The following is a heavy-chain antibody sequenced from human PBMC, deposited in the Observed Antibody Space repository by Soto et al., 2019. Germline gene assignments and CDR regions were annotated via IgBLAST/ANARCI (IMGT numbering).Heavy chain of an antibody. J-gene: IGHJ5*02. CDR2: IYHSGTT. V-gene: IGHV4-31*03. D-gene: IGHD5-18*01. CDR1: GVSVSSTSHY. CDR3: AKDSGYNYGYFRWFDP. Sequence: SETLSLTCTVSGVSVSSTSHYWGWVRQSPGKGLEWIGYIYHSGTTYYNPSLKSRVTISVDTSKNQFSLKLTSVTAADTAVYYCAKDSGYNYGYFRWFDPWGQGTLVTVSS.